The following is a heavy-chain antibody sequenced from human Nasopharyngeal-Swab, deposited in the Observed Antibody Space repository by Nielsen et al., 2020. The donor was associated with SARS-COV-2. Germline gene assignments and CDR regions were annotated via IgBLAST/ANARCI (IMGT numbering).Heavy chain of an antibody. Sequence: GGSLRLSCAASGFTFSSYSMNWVRQAPGKGLEWVSYISSSGSTIYYADSVKGRFTISRDNAKNSLYLQMNSLRAEDTAVYYCARDSPAGYYYYYGMDVWGQGTTVTVSS. CDR2: ISSSGSTI. V-gene: IGHV3-48*04. CDR1: GFTFSSYS. J-gene: IGHJ6*02. CDR3: ARDSPAGYYYYYGMDV.